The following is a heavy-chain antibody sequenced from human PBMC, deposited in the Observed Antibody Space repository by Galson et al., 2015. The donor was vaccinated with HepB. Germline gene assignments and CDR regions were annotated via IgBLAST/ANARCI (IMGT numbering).Heavy chain of an antibody. CDR1: GGSISSYY. J-gene: IGHJ3*02. CDR3: ARVIAASSAFDI. V-gene: IGHV4-59*08. CDR2: IYYSGST. Sequence: LTCTVSGGSISSYYWSWIRQPPGKGLEWIGYIYYSGSTNYNPSLKSRVTISVDTSKNQFSLKLSSVTAADTAVYYCARVIAASSAFDIWGQGTMVTVSS. D-gene: IGHD6-25*01.